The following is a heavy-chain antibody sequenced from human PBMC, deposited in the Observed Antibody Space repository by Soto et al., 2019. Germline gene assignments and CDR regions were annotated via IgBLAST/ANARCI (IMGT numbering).Heavy chain of an antibody. CDR2: INPATGAA. V-gene: IGHV1-2*02. D-gene: IGHD3-3*01. Sequence: QLHLVQSGAVVKKPGASVTVSCSASGYPVTAYYMHWVRQAPGRGLEWMGGINPATGAAKYTQTFQGRVTMSRDTSPSTVFMELCGLTSEGTAVFYCARGGGVGVAGSAAFDMWGQGTLVTVSS. J-gene: IGHJ3*02. CDR1: GYPVTAYY. CDR3: ARGGGVGVAGSAAFDM.